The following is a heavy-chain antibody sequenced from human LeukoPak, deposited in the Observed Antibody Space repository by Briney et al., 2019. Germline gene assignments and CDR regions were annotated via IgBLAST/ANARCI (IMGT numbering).Heavy chain of an antibody. CDR3: ARDYKYAFDN. D-gene: IGHD5-24*01. J-gene: IGHJ4*02. CDR1: GFTFSDYS. V-gene: IGHV3-48*01. CDR2: IGIDSGNT. Sequence: PGGSLRLSYAASGFTFSDYSMNWVRQAPGKGLEWISYIGIDSGNTNYADSVKGRFTISGDKAKNSLYLQMNSLRVEDTAVYYCARDYKYAFDNWGQGTLVTVFS.